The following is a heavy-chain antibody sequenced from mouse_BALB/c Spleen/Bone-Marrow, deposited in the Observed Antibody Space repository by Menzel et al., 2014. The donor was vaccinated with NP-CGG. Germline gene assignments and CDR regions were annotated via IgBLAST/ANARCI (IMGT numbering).Heavy chain of an antibody. Sequence: EVKLMESGPELEKPGASVKISCKAPGYSFTGYNMNWVKQSNGKSLEWIGNIDPYYGGTSYNQKFKGKATLTVDKSSSTAYMQLKSLTAEDSAVYYCARGGPWFAYWGQGTLVTVSA. CDR1: GYSFTGYN. CDR2: IDPYYGGT. V-gene: IGHV1-39*01. J-gene: IGHJ3*01. CDR3: ARGGPWFAY. D-gene: IGHD3-3*01.